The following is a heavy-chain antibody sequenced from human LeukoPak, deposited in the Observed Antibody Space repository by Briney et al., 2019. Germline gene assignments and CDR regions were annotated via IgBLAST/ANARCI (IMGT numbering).Heavy chain of an antibody. CDR3: ARVRRQVGSRWFDS. CDR2: INTGGSA. CDR1: GFPFSPND. D-gene: IGHD1-26*01. V-gene: IGHV3-53*01. J-gene: IGHJ5*01. Sequence: GGSLRLSCAASGFPFSPNDMSWVRQAPGKGLEWVSVINTGGSAFYADSVKGRFTISRDNSNNTLYLQMNSLRAEDTAVYYCARVRRQVGSRWFDSWGQGILVTVSS.